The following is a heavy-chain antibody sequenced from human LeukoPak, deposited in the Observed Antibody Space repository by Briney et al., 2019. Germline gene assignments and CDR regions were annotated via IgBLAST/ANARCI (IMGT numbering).Heavy chain of an antibody. CDR2: IWYDGSNK. CDR3: ARPHYYYYGMDV. J-gene: IGHJ6*02. Sequence: GGSLRLSCVASGFTFSSYGMHWVRQAPGKGLEWVAVIWYDGSNKYYADSVKGRFTISRDNSKNTLYLQMNSLRAEDTAVYYCARPHYYYYGMDVWGQGTTVTVSS. V-gene: IGHV3-33*01. CDR1: GFTFSSYG.